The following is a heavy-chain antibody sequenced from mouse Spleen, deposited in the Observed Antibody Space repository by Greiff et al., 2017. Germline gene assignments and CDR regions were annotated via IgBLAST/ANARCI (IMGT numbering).Heavy chain of an antibody. V-gene: IGHV5-6-5*01. CDR3: ARLAGSEAMDY. Sequence: EVQVVESGGGLVKPGGSLKLSCAASGFTFSSYAMSWVRQTPEKRLEWVASISSGGSTYYPDSVKGRFTISRDNARNILYLQMSSLRSEDTAMYYCARLAGSEAMDYWGQGTSVTVSS. J-gene: IGHJ4*01. CDR1: GFTFSSYA. D-gene: IGHD1-1*01. CDR2: ISSGGST.